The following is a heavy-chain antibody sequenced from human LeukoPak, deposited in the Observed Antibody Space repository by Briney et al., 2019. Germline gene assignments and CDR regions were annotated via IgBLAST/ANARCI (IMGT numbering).Heavy chain of an antibody. CDR1: GFTLSSFD. V-gene: IGHV3-33*08. CDR3: ARDISGYYYFDY. CDR2: IWYDGSNK. D-gene: IGHD3-22*01. Sequence: PGGSLRLSCTASGFTLSSFDVNWVRQAPGKGLEWVAVIWYDGSNKYYADSVKGRFIISRDNSKNTLYLQMNSLRAEDTAVYYCARDISGYYYFDYWGQGTLVTVSS. J-gene: IGHJ4*02.